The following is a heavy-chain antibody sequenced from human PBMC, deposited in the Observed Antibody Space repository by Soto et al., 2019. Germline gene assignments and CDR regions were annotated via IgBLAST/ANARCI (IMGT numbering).Heavy chain of an antibody. V-gene: IGHV4-30-4*01. D-gene: IGHD3-10*02. CDR3: ARGIVRGGFDI. Sequence: QVQLQEAGPGLVRPSQTLSLTCTVAGGSMSENDYYWSWLRQSPGQGLQWIGYIYDTWTTSYSPSLKSGVTMSAGTSRNQFSLKLTSVTAADTALYFCARGIVRGGFDIWGQGTLVTVSS. CDR1: GGSMSENDYY. J-gene: IGHJ3*02. CDR2: IYDTWTT.